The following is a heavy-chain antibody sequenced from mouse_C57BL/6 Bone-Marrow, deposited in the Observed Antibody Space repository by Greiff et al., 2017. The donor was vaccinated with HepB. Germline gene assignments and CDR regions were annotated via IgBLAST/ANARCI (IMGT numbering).Heavy chain of an antibody. V-gene: IGHV1-5*01. CDR3: TRCRPYEAMDD. J-gene: IGHJ4*01. CDR2: ISPGNSDP. D-gene: IGHD1-1*01. CDR1: GSTFTSYW. Sequence: SGPVLARPGASVKMSCKTSGSTFTSYWMHWVKQRPGQGLEWIGAISPGNSDPSYNQKFKGKAQLTAATSASTAYMERSSLTNEDAAVYYGTRCRPYEAMDDWGQGTSVTVAS.